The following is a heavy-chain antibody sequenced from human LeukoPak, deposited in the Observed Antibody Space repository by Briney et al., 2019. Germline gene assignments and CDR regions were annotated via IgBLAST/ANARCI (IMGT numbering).Heavy chain of an antibody. CDR1: GFTVSSNY. J-gene: IGHJ4*02. CDR2: IYSGGST. CDR3: ARAEEYSYGFDY. V-gene: IGHV3-53*01. D-gene: IGHD5-18*01. Sequence: GGSLRLSCAASGFTVSSNYMSWVRQAPGKGLEWVSVIYSGGSTYYADSVKGRFTISRDNSKNTLYLQMNSLRAEDTAVYYCARAEEYSYGFDYWGQGTLVTVSS.